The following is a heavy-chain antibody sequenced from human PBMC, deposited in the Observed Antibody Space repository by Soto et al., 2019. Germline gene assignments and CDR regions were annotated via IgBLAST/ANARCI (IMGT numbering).Heavy chain of an antibody. CDR3: ARGLRVGVRGYSYGPGIYYFDY. CDR1: GYTFTSYD. J-gene: IGHJ4*02. Sequence: ASVKVSCKASGYTFTSYDINWVRQATGRGLEWMGWMNPNSGNTGYAQKFQGRVTMTRNTSISTAYMELSSLRSEDTAVYYCARGLRVGVRGYSYGPGIYYFDYWGQGTLVTVYS. D-gene: IGHD5-18*01. CDR2: MNPNSGNT. V-gene: IGHV1-8*01.